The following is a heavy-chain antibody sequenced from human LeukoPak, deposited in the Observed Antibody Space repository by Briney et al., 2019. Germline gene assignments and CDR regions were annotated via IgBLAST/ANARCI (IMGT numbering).Heavy chain of an antibody. CDR2: IYYSGNT. D-gene: IGHD6-19*01. CDR1: GGSVSSGSYY. Sequence: PSETLSLTCTVSGGSVSSGSYYWGWIRQPPGKGLEWIGTIYYSGNTYYNPSLKSRVTISVDTSKNQFSLKLSSVTAADTAVYYCAAPGWRDLFDYWGQGTLVTVSS. J-gene: IGHJ4*02. V-gene: IGHV4-39*01. CDR3: AAPGWRDLFDY.